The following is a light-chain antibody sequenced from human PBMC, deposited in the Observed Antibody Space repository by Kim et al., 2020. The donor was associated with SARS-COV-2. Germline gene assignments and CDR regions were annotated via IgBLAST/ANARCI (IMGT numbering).Light chain of an antibody. CDR3: QQRSNWWT. J-gene: IGKJ1*01. CDR2: DAS. Sequence: EIVLTQSPATLSLSPGERATLSCRASQSVSSYLAWYQQKPGQAPRLLIYDASNRATGIPARFSGSGSGTDFTLTISSLEPEDFAVYYWQQRSNWWTFGQGTKVDIK. CDR1: QSVSSY. V-gene: IGKV3-11*01.